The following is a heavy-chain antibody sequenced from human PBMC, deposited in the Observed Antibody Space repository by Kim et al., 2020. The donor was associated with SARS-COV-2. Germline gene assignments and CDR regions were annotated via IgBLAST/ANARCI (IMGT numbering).Heavy chain of an antibody. J-gene: IGHJ6*02. CDR3: ARTYYILKNYGMDV. D-gene: IGHD3-9*01. Sequence: AQKLQGRVTMTTDTSTSTAYMELRSLRSDDTAVYYCARTYYILKNYGMDVWGQGTTVTVSS. V-gene: IGHV1-18*01.